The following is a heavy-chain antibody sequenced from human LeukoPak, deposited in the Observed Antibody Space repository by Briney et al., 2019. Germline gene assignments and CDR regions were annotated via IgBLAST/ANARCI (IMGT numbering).Heavy chain of an antibody. CDR2: ISSSGGSA. J-gene: IGHJ4*02. V-gene: IGHV3-23*01. Sequence: GGSLRLSCATSGFTFNNHAMSWVRQAPGMGREWVSAISSSGGSAYYADSVKGRFTISRDNSKNTLFLQMNSLRTEDTAVYHCARRSPSSLGGRAIDYWGQGTLVTVSS. CDR1: GFTFNNHA. CDR3: ARRSPSSLGGRAIDY. D-gene: IGHD2-15*01.